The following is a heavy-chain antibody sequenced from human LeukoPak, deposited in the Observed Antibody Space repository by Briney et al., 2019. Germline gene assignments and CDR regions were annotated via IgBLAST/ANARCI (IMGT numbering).Heavy chain of an antibody. CDR1: GYTFIHYY. J-gene: IGHJ4*02. CDR3: ARDYYGSGSYSPPDY. V-gene: IGHV1-2*02. CDR2: ISPASGGA. D-gene: IGHD3-10*01. Sequence: ASVKVSCKASGYTFIHYYMHWVRQAPGQGLEWMGWISPASGGANYAQNFQGRVTMTWDTSISTAYMELSRLRSDDTAIYYCARDYYGSGSYSPPDYWAREPWSPSPQ.